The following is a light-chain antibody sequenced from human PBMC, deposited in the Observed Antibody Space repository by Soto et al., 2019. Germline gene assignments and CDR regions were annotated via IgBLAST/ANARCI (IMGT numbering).Light chain of an antibody. CDR1: SSDVGGYNY. CDR2: EVS. V-gene: IGLV2-14*01. J-gene: IGLJ3*02. CDR3: SSDKSSNSWV. Sequence: QSALTQPASVSGSLGQSITISCTGTSSDVGGYNYVSWYQQHPGKAPKLMIYEVSYRPSGVSDRFSGSKSGNTASLTISGLQPEDEADYYCSSDKSSNSWVFGGGTKVTVL.